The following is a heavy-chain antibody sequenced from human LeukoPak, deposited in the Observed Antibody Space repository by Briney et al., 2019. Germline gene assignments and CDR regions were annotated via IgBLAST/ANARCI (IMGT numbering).Heavy chain of an antibody. J-gene: IGHJ4*02. CDR1: GFTFDDYA. V-gene: IGHV3-9*01. CDR3: AKDMERRDGYNYCFDY. CDR2: ISWNSGSI. D-gene: IGHD5-24*01. Sequence: GGSLRLSCAASGFTFDDYAMHWVRQAPGKGLEWVSGISWNSGSIGYADSVKGRFTISRDNAKNSLYPQMNSLRAEDTALYYCAKDMERRDGYNYCFDYWGQGTLVTVSS.